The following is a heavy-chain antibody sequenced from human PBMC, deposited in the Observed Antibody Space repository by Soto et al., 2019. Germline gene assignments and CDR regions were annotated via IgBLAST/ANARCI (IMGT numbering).Heavy chain of an antibody. CDR3: ARDRIAVAGNPEYFQH. CDR2: IYSGGST. D-gene: IGHD6-19*01. Sequence: EVPLVESGGGLVQPGGSLRLSCAASGFTVSSNYMSWVRQAPGKGLEWVSVIYSGGSTYYADSVKGRFTISRDNSTNPLYLQMNILRAEDTAVYYCARDRIAVAGNPEYFQHWGQGTLVTVSS. CDR1: GFTVSSNY. J-gene: IGHJ1*01. V-gene: IGHV3-66*01.